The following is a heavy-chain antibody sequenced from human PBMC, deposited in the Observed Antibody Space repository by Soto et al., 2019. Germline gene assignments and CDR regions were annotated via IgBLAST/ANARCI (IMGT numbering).Heavy chain of an antibody. CDR2: INPSGGST. CDR3: XRDTAVGAFDI. Sequence: QVQLVQSGAEVKKPGASVKVSCKASGYTFTSYYMHWVRQAPGQGLEWMGIINPSGGSTSYAQKFQGRVTMTRDTSTSTVYMELSSLRSEXXXXXXXXRDTAVGAFDIWGQGTMV. D-gene: IGHD1-26*01. V-gene: IGHV1-46*01. CDR1: GYTFTSYY. J-gene: IGHJ3*02.